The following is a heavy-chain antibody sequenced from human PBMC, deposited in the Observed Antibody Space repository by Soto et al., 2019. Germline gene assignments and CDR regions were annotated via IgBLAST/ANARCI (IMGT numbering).Heavy chain of an antibody. V-gene: IGHV4-39*02. CDR1: GGSISTDSYN. J-gene: IGHJ3*01. CDR2: IYYDGTP. Sequence: QLQLQESGPGLVKPSETLSLTCSVSGGSISTDSYNWDWIRQSPGKGLEWIGSIYYDGTPSCNPSLKRQVTVYVDTYRNHFSLKVKSVTAADTAMYYCARFFGNAFDVWGQGTMVKVSS. CDR3: ARFFGNAFDV. D-gene: IGHD3-3*01.